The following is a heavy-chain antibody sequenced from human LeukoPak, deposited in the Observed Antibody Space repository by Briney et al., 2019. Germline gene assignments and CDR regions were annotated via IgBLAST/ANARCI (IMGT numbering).Heavy chain of an antibody. V-gene: IGHV1-8*03. CDR2: MNPNSGYT. CDR3: ARGWTGYSSSWSDYMDV. D-gene: IGHD6-13*01. J-gene: IGHJ6*03. CDR1: GYTFTSYD. Sequence: ASVKVSCKASGYTFTSYDINWVRQATGQGLEWMGWMNPNSGYTGYAQKFQGRVTITRNTSISTAYMELSSLRSEDTAVYYCARGWTGYSSSWSDYMDVWGKGTTVTVSS.